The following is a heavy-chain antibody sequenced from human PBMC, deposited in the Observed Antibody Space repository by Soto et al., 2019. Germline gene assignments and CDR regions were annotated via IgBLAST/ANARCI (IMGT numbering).Heavy chain of an antibody. V-gene: IGHV3-48*02. CDR1: GFTFSGFA. CDR3: ARGSLIHFDY. Sequence: PGGSLRLSCAASGFTFSGFAMNWVRQAPGKGLEWISYIKTSTGTTHYADSVKGRFTISRDNAKDSVYPQMNSLRDEDTAVYYCARGSLIHFDYWGQGALVTVSS. J-gene: IGHJ4*02. CDR2: IKTSTGTT.